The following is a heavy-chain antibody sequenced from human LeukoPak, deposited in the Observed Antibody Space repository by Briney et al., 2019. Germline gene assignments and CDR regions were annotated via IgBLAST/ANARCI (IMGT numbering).Heavy chain of an antibody. Sequence: GGSLRLSCAASGFTFTRYSMNWVRQAPGKGLEWVSSISGSSTYIYYADSVKGRFTISRDNAKNSLYLQMNSLRAEDTAVYYCARVATMVRVPLDALDIWGQGTMVSVSS. CDR2: ISGSSTYI. D-gene: IGHD3-10*01. J-gene: IGHJ3*02. V-gene: IGHV3-21*01. CDR3: ARVATMVRVPLDALDI. CDR1: GFTFTRYS.